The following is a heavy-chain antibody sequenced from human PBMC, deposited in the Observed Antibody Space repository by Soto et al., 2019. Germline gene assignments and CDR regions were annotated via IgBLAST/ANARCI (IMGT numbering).Heavy chain of an antibody. V-gene: IGHV1-2*02. CDR3: AKDSHDDSLTRYSRNAFEI. CDR2: INPNSGGT. D-gene: IGHD3-9*01. CDR1: GSSFAGHY. J-gene: IGHJ3*02. Sequence: VSCKPSGSSFAGHYLHWVRQAPGQGLDWMGWINPNSGGTIYAQKFQGRVTMTRDTSISTAYMVLTSLRSDDTAVYYCAKDSHDDSLTRYSRNAFEIWGRGIVVTVS.